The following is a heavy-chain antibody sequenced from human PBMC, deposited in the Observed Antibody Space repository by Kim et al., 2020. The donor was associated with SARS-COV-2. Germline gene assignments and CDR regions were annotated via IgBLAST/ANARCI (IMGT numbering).Heavy chain of an antibody. V-gene: IGHV3-30*04. J-gene: IGHJ4*02. CDR1: GVTFSSSP. Sequence: GGSLRLSCATSGVTFSSSPMHWVRQAPGKGLEWVALISSDGSNKYYADSVRGLFTISRDNSKSTLYLQMDSLRSEDSAIFYCARQGWGNGYNLDYWGKGNLDTVST. D-gene: IGHD5-12*01. CDR3: ARQGWGNGYNLDY. CDR2: ISSDGSNK.